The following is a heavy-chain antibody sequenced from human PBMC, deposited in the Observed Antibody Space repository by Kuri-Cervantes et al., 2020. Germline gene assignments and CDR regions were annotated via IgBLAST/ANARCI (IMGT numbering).Heavy chain of an antibody. CDR1: GGSFSDYY. D-gene: IGHD3-10*01. J-gene: IGHJ4*02. V-gene: IGHV3-11*04. CDR2: ISSSGSII. Sequence: LSLTCAVYGGSFSDYYMSWIRQAPGKGLEWVAYISSSGSIISYTDSVKGRFTISRDNAKNSLYLQMNSLRAEDTAVYYCARGMLMVRGVIGLDYWGQGTLVTVSS. CDR3: ARGMLMVRGVIGLDY.